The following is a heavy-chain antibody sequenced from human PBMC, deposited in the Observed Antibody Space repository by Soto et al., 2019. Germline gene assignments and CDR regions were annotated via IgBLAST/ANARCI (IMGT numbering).Heavy chain of an antibody. V-gene: IGHV3-33*01. CDR1: GFTFSSYG. Sequence: PGGSLRLSCAASGFTFSSYGMHWVRQAPGKGLEWVAVIWYDGSNKYYADSVKGRFTISRDNSKNTLYLQMNSLRAEDTAVYYCARVPTVTDAFDIWGQGTMVTVSS. J-gene: IGHJ3*02. D-gene: IGHD4-4*01. CDR3: ARVPTVTDAFDI. CDR2: IWYDGSNK.